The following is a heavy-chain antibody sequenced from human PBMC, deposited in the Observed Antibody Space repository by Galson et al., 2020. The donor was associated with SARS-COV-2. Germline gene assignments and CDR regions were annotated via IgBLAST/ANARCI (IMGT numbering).Heavy chain of an antibody. CDR3: ATSRRDYYYDSSGQFDY. V-gene: IGHV3-30*04. D-gene: IGHD3-22*01. CDR1: GFTFSSYA. CDR2: ISYDGSNK. Sequence: GGSLRLSCAASGFTFSSYAMHWVRQAPGKGPEWVAVISYDGSNKYYADSVKGRFTISRDNSKNTLYLQMNSLRAEDTAVYYCATSRRDYYYDSSGQFDYWGQGTLVTVSS. J-gene: IGHJ4*02.